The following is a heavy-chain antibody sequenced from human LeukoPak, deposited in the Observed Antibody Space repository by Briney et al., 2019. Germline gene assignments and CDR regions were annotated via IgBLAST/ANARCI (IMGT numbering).Heavy chain of an antibody. CDR1: GGSISSGGYY. Sequence: SSETLSLTCTVSGGSISSGGYYWSRIRQHPGKGLEWIGYIYYSGSTYYNPSLKSRVTISVNTSKNQFSLKLSSVTAADTAVYYCARALRSLRRDGYNYDFDYWGQGTLGTVSS. CDR2: IYYSGST. D-gene: IGHD5-24*01. CDR3: ARALRSLRRDGYNYDFDY. V-gene: IGHV4-31*03. J-gene: IGHJ4*02.